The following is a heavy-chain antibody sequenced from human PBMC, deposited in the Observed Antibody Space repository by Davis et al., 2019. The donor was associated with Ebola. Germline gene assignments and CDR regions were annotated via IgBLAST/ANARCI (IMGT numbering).Heavy chain of an antibody. CDR3: AKDIGSLWFRESSYFDY. D-gene: IGHD3-10*01. V-gene: IGHV3-74*01. CDR1: GFTFSSYW. Sequence: PGGSLRLSCAASGFTFSSYWMHWVRQAPGKGLVWVSRINSDGSSTSYADSVKGRFTISRDNAKNSLYLQMNSLRAEDTALYYCAKDIGSLWFRESSYFDYWGQGTLVTVSS. CDR2: INSDGSST. J-gene: IGHJ4*02.